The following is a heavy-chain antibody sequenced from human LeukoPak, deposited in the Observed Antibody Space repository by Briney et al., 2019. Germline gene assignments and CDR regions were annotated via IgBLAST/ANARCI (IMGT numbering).Heavy chain of an antibody. V-gene: IGHV4-34*01. J-gene: IGHJ6*02. CDR2: INHSGGT. CDR3: ARDPGLDV. Sequence: SETLSLTCAVYGGSFSGYYWSWIRQPPGKGLEWIGEINHSGGTNYNPSLKSRVTISVDTSKNQFSLKLSSVTAADTAVYYCARDPGLDVWGQGTTVTVSS. CDR1: GGSFSGYY.